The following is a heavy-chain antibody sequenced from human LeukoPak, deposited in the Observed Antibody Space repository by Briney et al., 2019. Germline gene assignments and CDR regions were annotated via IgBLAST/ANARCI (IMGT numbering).Heavy chain of an antibody. Sequence: PGGSLRLSCAAPGFTVSTNYMSWVRQAPGKGLEWVSVIYRGGSTYYVDAVKGRFTISRDNSKNTLFLQMNSLRAEDTAVYYCARDFSHRTFDYWGRGTLVTVSS. J-gene: IGHJ4*02. CDR2: IYRGGST. CDR1: GFTVSTNY. V-gene: IGHV3-66*01. CDR3: ARDFSHRTFDY.